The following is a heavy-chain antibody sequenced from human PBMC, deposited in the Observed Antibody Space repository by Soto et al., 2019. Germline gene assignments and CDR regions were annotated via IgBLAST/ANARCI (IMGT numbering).Heavy chain of an antibody. Sequence: QVQLVESGGGVVQPGRSLRLSCAASGFTFSSSGMHWVRQAPGKGLEWVAVISYDGSHKYYADSVKGRFTIYRDNSKNTLYLQMNSLRAEDTAVYYCAKEVGGWHPPNCWGQGTLVTVSS. D-gene: IGHD6-19*01. J-gene: IGHJ4*02. CDR2: ISYDGSHK. CDR3: AKEVGGWHPPNC. CDR1: GFTFSSSG. V-gene: IGHV3-30*18.